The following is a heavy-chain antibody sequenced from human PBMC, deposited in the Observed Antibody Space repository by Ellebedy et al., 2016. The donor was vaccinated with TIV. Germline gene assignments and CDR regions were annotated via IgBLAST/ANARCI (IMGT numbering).Heavy chain of an antibody. CDR3: ARDLFQYDSSGYFEDTFDI. D-gene: IGHD3-22*01. Sequence: ASVKVSCXASGYTFNNYGIRWMRQAPGQGLEWMGWISAYNGDINYAQKLRGRVTMTTDTSTSTAYMELRSLRSDDTAVYYCARDLFQYDSSGYFEDTFDIWGQGTKVIVSP. J-gene: IGHJ3*02. V-gene: IGHV1-18*01. CDR1: GYTFNNYG. CDR2: ISAYNGDI.